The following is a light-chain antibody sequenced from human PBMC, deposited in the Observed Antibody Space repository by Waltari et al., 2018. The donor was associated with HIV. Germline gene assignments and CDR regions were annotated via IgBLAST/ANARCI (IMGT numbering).Light chain of an antibody. CDR2: AAT. V-gene: IGKV1-39*01. CDR1: QAISDY. Sequence: VGDTITITCRASQAISDYLNWYQQKPGRAPKLLIYAATNLQRGVASRFSATRSGTDFTLTIDRLQPEDLATYYCQQSYTMPLTFGGGT. CDR3: QQSYTMPLT. J-gene: IGKJ4*01.